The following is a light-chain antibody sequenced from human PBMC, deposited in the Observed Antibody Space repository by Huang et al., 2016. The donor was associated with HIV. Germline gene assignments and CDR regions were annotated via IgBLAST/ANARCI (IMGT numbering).Light chain of an antibody. J-gene: IGKJ1*01. CDR1: QGIRND. CDR2: AAS. V-gene: IGKV1-6*01. Sequence: AIHMPPSPASLSASVGDSVTITCRASQGIRNDFGWYQHRPGNAPKLLIYAASYLQSGVPSRFSGSGSGTDFSLTISSLQPEEFATYYCLQDYNYPWTFGQGTKVEV. CDR3: LQDYNYPWT.